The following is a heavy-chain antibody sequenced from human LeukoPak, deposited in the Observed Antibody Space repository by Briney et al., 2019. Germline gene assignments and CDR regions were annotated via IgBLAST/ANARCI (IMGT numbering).Heavy chain of an antibody. V-gene: IGHV3-23*01. D-gene: IGHD6-19*01. CDR2: ISGSGGST. Sequence: PGGSLRLSCAASGFTFSSYAMSWVRQAPGKGLEWVSVISGSGGSTYYADSVKGRFTISRDNSKNTLYLQMNSLRAEDTAVYYCAKDRQQWLAGHFVWWYWGQGTLVTVSS. CDR3: AKDRQQWLAGHFVWWY. CDR1: GFTFSSYA. J-gene: IGHJ4*02.